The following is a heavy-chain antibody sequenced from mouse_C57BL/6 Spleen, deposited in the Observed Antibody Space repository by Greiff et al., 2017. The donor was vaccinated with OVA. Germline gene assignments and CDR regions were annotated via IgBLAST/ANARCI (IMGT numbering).Heavy chain of an antibody. D-gene: IGHD1-1*01. CDR3: ARYYYGSSYDWYCDV. CDR1: GYTFTSYG. CDR2: IYPRSGNT. V-gene: IGHV1-81*01. J-gene: IGHJ1*03. Sequence: VKLQQSGAELARPGASVKLSCKASGYTFTSYGISWVKQRTGQGLEWIGEIYPRSGNTYYNEKFKGKATLTADKSSSTAYMELRSLTSEDSAVYFCARYYYGSSYDWYCDVWGTGTTVTVSS.